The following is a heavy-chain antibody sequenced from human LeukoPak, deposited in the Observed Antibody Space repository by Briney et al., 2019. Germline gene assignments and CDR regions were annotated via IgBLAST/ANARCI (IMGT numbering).Heavy chain of an antibody. J-gene: IGHJ5*02. CDR3: ARGRYYYGGTQKNWFDP. D-gene: IGHD3-10*01. CDR2: IYTSGST. V-gene: IGHV4-4*07. Sequence: SETLSLTCTVSGGSISSYYWSWIRQPAGKGLEWIGRIYTSGSTNYNPSLKSRVTMSVDTSKNQFSLKLSSVTAADTAVYYCARGRYYYGGTQKNWFDPWGQGTLVTVSS. CDR1: GGSISSYY.